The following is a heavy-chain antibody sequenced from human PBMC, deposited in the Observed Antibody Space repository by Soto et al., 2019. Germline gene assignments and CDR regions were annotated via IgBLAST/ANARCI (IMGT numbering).Heavy chain of an antibody. CDR3: ARYCSGGSCYHNWFDP. CDR2: ISSYNGNT. CDR1: GYTFSSYGTTYG. Sequence: QVQLVQSGAEVKKPGASVKVSCKSSGYTFSSYGTTYGISWVRQAPGQGLEWMGWISSYNGNTNYAQKFQGRVTMTPDTSTSTDYKELRRLRSDDTAVYYCARYCSGGSCYHNWFDPWGQGTLVTVSS. D-gene: IGHD2-15*01. J-gene: IGHJ5*02. V-gene: IGHV1-18*01.